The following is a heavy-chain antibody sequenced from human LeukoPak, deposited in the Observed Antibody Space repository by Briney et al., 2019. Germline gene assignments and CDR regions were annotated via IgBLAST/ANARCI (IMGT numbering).Heavy chain of an antibody. D-gene: IGHD3-10*01. V-gene: IGHV4-4*02. J-gene: IGHJ2*01. CDR2: IYHSGST. Sequence: PSGTLSLTCAVSGGSISSSNWWSWVRQPPGKGLEWIGEIYHSGSTNYNPSLKSRVTMSVDKSKNQFSLKLSSVPAADTAVYYCARDHRSGSYSGWYFDLWGRGTLVTVSS. CDR1: GGSISSSNW. CDR3: ARDHRSGSYSGWYFDL.